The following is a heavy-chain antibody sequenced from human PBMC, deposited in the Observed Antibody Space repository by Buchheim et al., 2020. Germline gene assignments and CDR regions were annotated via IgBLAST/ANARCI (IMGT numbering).Heavy chain of an antibody. D-gene: IGHD3-22*01. CDR1: GFTFSSYG. CDR3: AKSGYYYEDFDY. Sequence: QVQLVESGGGVVQPGRSLRLSCAASGFTFSSYGMHWVRQAPGKGLEWVAVISYDGSNKYYADSVKGRFTISRDNSKNTLYLQMNSPRAEDTAVYYCAKSGYYYEDFDYWGQGTL. J-gene: IGHJ4*02. V-gene: IGHV3-30*18. CDR2: ISYDGSNK.